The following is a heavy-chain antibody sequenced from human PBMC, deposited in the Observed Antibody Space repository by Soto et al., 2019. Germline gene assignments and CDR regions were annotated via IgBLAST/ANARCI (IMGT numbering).Heavy chain of an antibody. CDR3: ARESYSSGWYDFDY. CDR2: IYTSGST. J-gene: IGHJ4*02. V-gene: IGHV4-4*07. D-gene: IGHD6-19*01. Sequence: PAETLTLSCTVSGCSISSYYWSWIRQPAGKGLECIGRIYTSGSTNYNPSLKSRVTMSVDTSKNQFSLKLSSVTAADTAVYYCARESYSSGWYDFDYWGQGTLVTVSS. CDR1: GCSISSYY.